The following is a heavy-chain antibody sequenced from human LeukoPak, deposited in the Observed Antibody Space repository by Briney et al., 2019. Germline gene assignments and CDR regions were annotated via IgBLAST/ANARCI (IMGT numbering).Heavy chain of an antibody. CDR1: GYSFTTFD. CDR2: LSPNTGKT. CDR3: ARGPLTGEHYHYYMDV. D-gene: IGHD7-27*01. J-gene: IGHJ6*03. Sequence: ASVKVSCTASGYSFTTFDINWVRQAPGHGLEWMGWLSPNTGKTGYAQTFKDRVTITGNSSISTVNMELSSLTSDDTAVYYCARGPLTGEHYHYYMDVWGKGTTGTVSS. V-gene: IGHV1-8*03.